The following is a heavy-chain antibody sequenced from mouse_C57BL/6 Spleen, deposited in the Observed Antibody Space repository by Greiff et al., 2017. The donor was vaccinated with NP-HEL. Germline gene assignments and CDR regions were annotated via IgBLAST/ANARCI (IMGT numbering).Heavy chain of an antibody. D-gene: IGHD1-1*01. CDR1: GYTFTSYW. CDR2: IHPNSGST. V-gene: IGHV1-64*01. Sequence: QVQLQQPGAELVKPGASVKLSCKASGYTFTSYWMHWVKQRPGQGLEWIGMIHPNSGSTNYNEKFKSKATLTVDKSSSTAYMQLSSLTSEDSAVYYCARSRVITTVVRDFDYWGQGTTLTVSS. CDR3: ARSRVITTVVRDFDY. J-gene: IGHJ2*01.